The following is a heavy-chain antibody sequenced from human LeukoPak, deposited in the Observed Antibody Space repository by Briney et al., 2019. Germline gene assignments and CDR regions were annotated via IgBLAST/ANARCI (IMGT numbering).Heavy chain of an antibody. V-gene: IGHV5-51*01. CDR3: ARQSGYCGGGSCAIDY. Sequence: GEALKISFKGSGYSFTIYWIGWVRQMPGKGLEWMGIIYPGDSDTRYSPSFQGQVTISADKSFSTAYLQWSSLKASDTAIYYCARQSGYCGGGSCAIDYWGQGTLVTVSS. CDR1: GYSFTIYW. D-gene: IGHD2-15*01. J-gene: IGHJ4*02. CDR2: IYPGDSDT.